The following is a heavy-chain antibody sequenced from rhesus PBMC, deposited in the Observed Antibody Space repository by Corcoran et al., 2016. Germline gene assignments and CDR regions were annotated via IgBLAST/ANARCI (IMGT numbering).Heavy chain of an antibody. V-gene: IGHV4-122*02. D-gene: IGHD6-31*01. CDR2: NPYRGRP. Sequence: QVQLQESGPGLVKPSETLSLTCAVSGGSITSGYYYWSWIRQPPGKGLGWIGYNPYRGRPPHNPAHKSRVTISRDTSKNQFSLNLSSVTAADTAVYYSARAVRGGSGWYSFDFWGQGVLVTVSS. J-gene: IGHJ4*01. CDR3: ARAVRGGSGWYSFDF. CDR1: GGSITSGYYY.